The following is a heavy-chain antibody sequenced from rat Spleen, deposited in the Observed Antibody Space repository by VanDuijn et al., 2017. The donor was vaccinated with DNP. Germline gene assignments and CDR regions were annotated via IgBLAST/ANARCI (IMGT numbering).Heavy chain of an antibody. CDR1: GFTFSKYG. Sequence: EVHLVESGGGLVQPGRSLKLSCVASGFTFSKYGMAWVRQAPTKGLEWVATIATSGGGTYYQDSLKGRFTVSRDNAKSTLYLQMDSLRSEDTATYYCTRENWVLDYWGQGVMVTVSS. CDR2: IATSGGGT. V-gene: IGHV5-27*01. J-gene: IGHJ2*01. CDR3: TRENWVLDY. D-gene: IGHD1-7*01.